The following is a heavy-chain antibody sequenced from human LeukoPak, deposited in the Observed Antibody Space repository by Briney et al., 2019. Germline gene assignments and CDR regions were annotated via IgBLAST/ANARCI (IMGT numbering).Heavy chain of an antibody. Sequence: GGSLRLSCAASGFPFSSYWMSWVRQAPGKGLEWVANIKEDGSEKYYVDSVKGRFTISRDNSKNSVYLQMNSLRAEDTAVYYCSRVSRIAMAGQDSWGQGTLVTVSS. CDR1: GFPFSSYW. V-gene: IGHV3-7*01. J-gene: IGHJ4*02. CDR2: IKEDGSEK. CDR3: SRVSRIAMAGQDS. D-gene: IGHD6-19*01.